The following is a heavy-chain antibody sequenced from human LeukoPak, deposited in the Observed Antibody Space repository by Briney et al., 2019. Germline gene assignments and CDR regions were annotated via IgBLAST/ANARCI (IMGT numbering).Heavy chain of an antibody. CDR2: ISYDGINK. D-gene: IGHD6-13*01. Sequence: PGRSLRLSCAASGFTFSSYAMHWVRQAPGKGLEWVSVISYDGINKFYAQSVKGRCTISRDNSKNTLYLQINSLRADDTAIYYCARDLPYSNSWGQGTLVTVSS. CDR1: GFTFSSYA. J-gene: IGHJ4*02. CDR3: ARDLPYSNS. V-gene: IGHV3-30-3*01.